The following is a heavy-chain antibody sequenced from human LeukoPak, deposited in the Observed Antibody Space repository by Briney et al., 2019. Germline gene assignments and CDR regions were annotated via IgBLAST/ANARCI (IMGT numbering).Heavy chain of an antibody. CDR1: AFIFSSYG. V-gene: IGHV3-30*02. Sequence: GGSLRLSCAASAFIFSSYGMHWVRQAPGKGLEWVAYIQYDGSDKQYADSVRGRFSISRDSSKNVLYLQMNSLRAEDTAVYYCARVRSRYYFESGAQNFPPLVFDYWGQGILVTVSS. CDR3: ARVRSRYYFESGAQNFPPLVFDY. D-gene: IGHD3-22*01. CDR2: IQYDGSDK. J-gene: IGHJ4*02.